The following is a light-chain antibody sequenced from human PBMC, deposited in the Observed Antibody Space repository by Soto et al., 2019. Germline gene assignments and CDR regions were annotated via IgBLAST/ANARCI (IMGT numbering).Light chain of an antibody. J-gene: IGKJ1*01. CDR3: QQYHSNPPT. CDR2: WAS. CDR1: QSVLYSSNNKNY. Sequence: DIVMTQSPDSQAVSLGERATINCKSSQSVLYSSNNKNYLAWYQQKPGQPPKLLIYWASTRESGVPDRFSGSGSGTDFTLTISSLQAEDVAVYYCQQYHSNPPTFGQGTKVEIK. V-gene: IGKV4-1*01.